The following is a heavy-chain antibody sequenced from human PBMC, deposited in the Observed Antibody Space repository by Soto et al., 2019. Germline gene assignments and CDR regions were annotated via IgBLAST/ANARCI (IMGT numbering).Heavy chain of an antibody. Sequence: QVQLVQSGAEVKKPGSSVKVSCKASGGTFSSYTISWVRQAPGQGLEWMGRIIPILGIANYAQKFQGRVTITADKSTSTAFMELSTLRSEDTAVYYCARGLAGDLQTSFDYWGQGTLVTVSS. V-gene: IGHV1-69*02. J-gene: IGHJ4*02. CDR2: IIPILGIA. CDR1: GGTFSSYT. CDR3: ARGLAGDLQTSFDY.